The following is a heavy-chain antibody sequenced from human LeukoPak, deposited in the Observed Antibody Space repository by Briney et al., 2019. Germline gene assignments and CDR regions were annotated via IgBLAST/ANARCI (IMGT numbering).Heavy chain of an antibody. D-gene: IGHD6-19*01. Sequence: GGSLRLSCAASGFTFSSYAMSWVRQAPGKGLEWVSAISGSGGSTYYADSVKGRFTISRDNSKNTLYLQMNSLRAEDTAVYYCAKRYSSGWYLEYYFDYWGQGTLVTVSS. J-gene: IGHJ4*02. CDR1: GFTFSSYA. V-gene: IGHV3-23*01. CDR3: AKRYSSGWYLEYYFDY. CDR2: ISGSGGST.